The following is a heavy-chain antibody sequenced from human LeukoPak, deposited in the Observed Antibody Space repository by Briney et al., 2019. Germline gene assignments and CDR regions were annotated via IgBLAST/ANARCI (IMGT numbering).Heavy chain of an antibody. CDR3: ARILGTDEGADY. V-gene: IGHV3-21*01. J-gene: IGHJ4*02. CDR2: IDSSSSYI. D-gene: IGHD1-7*01. CDR1: GFTFSSFS. Sequence: GGSLPLSCAVSGFTFSSFSMNWVRQPPGRGLEWVSSIDSSSSYIFYADSVKGRFTVSRDNAKNTLYLQMNSLRAEDTAVYYCARILGTDEGADYWGQGTLVTVSS.